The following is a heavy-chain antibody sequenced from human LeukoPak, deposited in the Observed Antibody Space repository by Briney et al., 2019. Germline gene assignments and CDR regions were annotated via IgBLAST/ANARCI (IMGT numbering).Heavy chain of an antibody. D-gene: IGHD3-3*01. CDR3: ATDRGFASFDY. CDR1: GFTFSSYA. V-gene: IGHV3-7*01. Sequence: SGGSLRLSRAASGFTFSSYAMTWVRQAPGKGLEWVASIKPDGSQKDYVDSVKGRFTISRDNGKNSLYLQLNSLRAEDTAVYYCATDRGFASFDYWGQGTLVTVSS. J-gene: IGHJ4*02. CDR2: IKPDGSQK.